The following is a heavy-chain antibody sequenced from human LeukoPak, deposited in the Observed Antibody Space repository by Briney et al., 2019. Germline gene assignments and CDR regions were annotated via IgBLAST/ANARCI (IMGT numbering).Heavy chain of an antibody. V-gene: IGHV1-69*13. D-gene: IGHD2-2*01. Sequence: ASVKVSCKASGGTFSSYAISWVRQAPGQGLEWMGGIIPIFGTANYAQKFQGRVTITADESTSTAYMELSSLRSEDTAVYYCARDCSSTSCFGVNWFDPWGQGTLVTVSS. CDR1: GGTFSSYA. CDR2: IIPIFGTA. CDR3: ARDCSSTSCFGVNWFDP. J-gene: IGHJ5*02.